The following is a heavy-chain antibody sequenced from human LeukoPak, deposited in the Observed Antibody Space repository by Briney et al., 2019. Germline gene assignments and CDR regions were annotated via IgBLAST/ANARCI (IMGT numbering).Heavy chain of an antibody. CDR3: ARTGASASLDY. CDR2: ITSTSSI. J-gene: IGHJ4*02. V-gene: IGHV3-48*01. CDR1: GFTFSSYS. D-gene: IGHD7-27*01. Sequence: PGGSLRLSCAASGFTFSSYSMNWVRQAPGKGLEWVSYITSTSSIHYADSVKGRFTISRGNAKNSLYLQMNSLRGEDTAVYYCARTGASASLDYWGQGTLVTVSS.